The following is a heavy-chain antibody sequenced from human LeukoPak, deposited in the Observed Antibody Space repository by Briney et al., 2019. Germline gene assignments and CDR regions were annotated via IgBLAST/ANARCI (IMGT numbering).Heavy chain of an antibody. Sequence: GGSLRLSCAASGFTFSDYYMSWIRQAPGKGLEGVSGISGSGGSTYYADSVKGRFTISRDNSKNTLYLQMNSLRVEDTAIYYCANYYETTGYGHSDHWGQGTLVTVSS. V-gene: IGHV3-23*01. CDR1: GFTFSDYY. D-gene: IGHD3-22*01. CDR2: ISGSGGST. J-gene: IGHJ5*02. CDR3: ANYYETTGYGHSDH.